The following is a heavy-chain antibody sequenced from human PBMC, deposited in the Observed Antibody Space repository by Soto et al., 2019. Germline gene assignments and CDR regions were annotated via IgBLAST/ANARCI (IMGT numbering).Heavy chain of an antibody. J-gene: IGHJ5*02. V-gene: IGHV4-59*01. CDR2: IYYSGST. CDR1: GGSISRYY. D-gene: IGHD3-3*01. CDR3: ARYPPPESYYDFWSGYATSWFDP. Sequence: PSETLSLTCTVSGGSISRYYWSWIRQPPGKGLEWIGYIYYSGSTNYNRSLKSRVTISVDTSKNQFSLKLSSVTAADTAVYYRARYPPPESYYDFWSGYATSWFDPWGQGTLVNVSS.